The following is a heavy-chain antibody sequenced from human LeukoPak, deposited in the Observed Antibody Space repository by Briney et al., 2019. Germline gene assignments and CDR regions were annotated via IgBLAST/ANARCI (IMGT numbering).Heavy chain of an antibody. CDR2: IWFDGGNK. J-gene: IGHJ4*02. CDR3: ARGIRASGNYFDY. Sequence: GGSLRLSCVTSGFIFSDFVIHWVRQAPGKGLESVAVIWFDGGNKYFADSVRGRFTISRDNSKNTVYLQMNNLRAEDTAMYYCARGIRASGNYFDYWGQGTLVTVSS. D-gene: IGHD3-10*01. CDR1: GFIFSDFV. V-gene: IGHV3-33*01.